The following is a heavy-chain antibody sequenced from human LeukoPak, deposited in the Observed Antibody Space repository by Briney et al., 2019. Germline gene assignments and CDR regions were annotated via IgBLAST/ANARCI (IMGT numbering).Heavy chain of an antibody. CDR3: ARETGCCGGDCYDY. Sequence: RASVKVSCKASGYTFTSYGISWVRQAPGQGLEWMGWISAYSGNTNYAQKLQGRVTMTTDTSTSTAHMELRSLRSDDTAVYYCARETGCCGGDCYDYWGQGTLVTVSS. J-gene: IGHJ4*02. V-gene: IGHV1-18*01. D-gene: IGHD2-21*01. CDR2: ISAYSGNT. CDR1: GYTFTSYG.